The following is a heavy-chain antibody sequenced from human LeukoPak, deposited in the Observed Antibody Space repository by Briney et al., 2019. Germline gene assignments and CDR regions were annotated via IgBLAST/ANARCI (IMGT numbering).Heavy chain of an antibody. V-gene: IGHV3-15*01. CDR2: VKSKTDGGTT. J-gene: IGHJ4*02. CDR3: TTRSLQLWLSTY. D-gene: IGHD5-18*01. Sequence: GGSLRLSCAASGFTFNDAWMSWVRQAPGKGLEWVGRVKSKTDGGTTDYAAPVKGRFTISRDDSKNTLYLQMNSLKTEDTAVYYCTTRSLQLWLSTYWGQGTLVTVSS. CDR1: GFTFNDAW.